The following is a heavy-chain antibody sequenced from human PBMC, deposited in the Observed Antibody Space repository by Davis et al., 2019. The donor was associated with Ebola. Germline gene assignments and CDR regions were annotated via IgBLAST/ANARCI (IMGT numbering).Heavy chain of an antibody. D-gene: IGHD3-22*01. CDR2: IYYSGST. Sequence: PSETLSLTCTVSGGSISSYYWSWIRQPPGKGLEWIGYIYYSGSTNYNPSLKSRVTISVDTSKNQFSLKLSSVTAADTAVYYCARHGLYYYDNTWADAFDIWGQGTMVTVSS. J-gene: IGHJ3*02. V-gene: IGHV4-59*08. CDR1: GGSISSYY. CDR3: ARHGLYYYDNTWADAFDI.